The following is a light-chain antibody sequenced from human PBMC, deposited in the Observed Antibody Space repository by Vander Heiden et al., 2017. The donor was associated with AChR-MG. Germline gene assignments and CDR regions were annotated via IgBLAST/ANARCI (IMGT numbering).Light chain of an antibody. CDR1: RSNLGAGYD. V-gene: IGLV1-40*01. CDR2: NNF. Sequence: QSVLTQPPSVSGAPGQRVTISCTGSRSNLGAGYDVHWFQQLPKTAPKPGISNNFNRPSGVPDRFSGSKSGTSASLTITGLQAEDEADYYCQSYDSSLNVVFGGGTKVTVL. CDR3: QSYDSSLNVV. J-gene: IGLJ2*01.